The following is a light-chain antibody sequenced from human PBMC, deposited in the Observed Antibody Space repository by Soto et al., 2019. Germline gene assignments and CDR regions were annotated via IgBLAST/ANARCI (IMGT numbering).Light chain of an antibody. CDR3: QQYGSLVPRLT. CDR2: GAS. Sequence: EIVLTQSPGTLSLSPGERATLSCRASQSVSSSYLAWYQQKPGQAPRLLIYGASSRATGIPDRFSGSGSGTDFTLTISRLEPEDFAVYYCQQYGSLVPRLTFGQGTRLEIK. J-gene: IGKJ5*01. V-gene: IGKV3-20*01. CDR1: QSVSSSY.